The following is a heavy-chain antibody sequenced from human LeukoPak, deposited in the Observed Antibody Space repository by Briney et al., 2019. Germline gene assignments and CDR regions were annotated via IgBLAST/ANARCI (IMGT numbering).Heavy chain of an antibody. Sequence: GGSLRLSCAASGFNFNTYTMNWVRQAPGKGLEWVSSISSDSSYIHYADAVHGRFTVSRDNAKYSLYLQMNSLRAEDTAVYYCVRGSYGAYDYWGQGSLVTVSS. J-gene: IGHJ4*02. CDR3: VRGSYGAYDY. D-gene: IGHD4-17*01. CDR2: ISSDSSYI. CDR1: GFNFNTYT. V-gene: IGHV3-21*01.